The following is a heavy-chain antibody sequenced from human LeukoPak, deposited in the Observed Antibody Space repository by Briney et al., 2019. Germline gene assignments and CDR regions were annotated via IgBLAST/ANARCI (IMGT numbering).Heavy chain of an antibody. V-gene: IGHV3-48*03. CDR2: ISSRGSPI. D-gene: IGHD2-2*01. CDR1: GFTFSNYE. CDR3: ARDRSCSSTSCSHPGDFDY. Sequence: GGSLRLSCAESGFTFSNYEMNWVRQAPGKGLEWVSYISSRGSPIYYADSVKGRFTISRDNAKNSLYLQMNSLRAEDTAVYYCARDRSCSSTSCSHPGDFDYWGQGTLVTVSS. J-gene: IGHJ4*02.